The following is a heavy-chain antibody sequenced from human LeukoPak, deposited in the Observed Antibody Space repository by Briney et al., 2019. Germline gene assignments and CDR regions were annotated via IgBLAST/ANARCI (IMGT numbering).Heavy chain of an antibody. D-gene: IGHD6-19*01. V-gene: IGHV3-7*01. Sequence: GGSLRLSCAASEFTLSSYWMSWVRQAPGKGPEWVANIKQDGSKKYYVDSVKGRFTISRDNAKNSLYLQMNSLRAEDTAVYYCASGLGWLVDNWGQGTLVTASS. CDR1: EFTLSSYW. CDR2: IKQDGSKK. J-gene: IGHJ4*02. CDR3: ASGLGWLVDN.